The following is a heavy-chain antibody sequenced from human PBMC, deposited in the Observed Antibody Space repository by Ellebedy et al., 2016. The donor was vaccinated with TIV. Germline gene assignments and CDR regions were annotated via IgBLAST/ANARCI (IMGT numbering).Heavy chain of an antibody. CDR2: IWYDGSNK. J-gene: IGHJ4*02. CDR3: AREGGYKIDY. Sequence: GESLKISCAASGFTFSSYGMHWVRQAPGKGLEWVAVIWYDGSNKYYADSVKGRFTISRDNSKNTLYLQMNSLRAEDTAVYYCAREGGYKIDYWGQGTLVTVSS. CDR1: GFTFSSYG. D-gene: IGHD5-18*01. V-gene: IGHV3-33*01.